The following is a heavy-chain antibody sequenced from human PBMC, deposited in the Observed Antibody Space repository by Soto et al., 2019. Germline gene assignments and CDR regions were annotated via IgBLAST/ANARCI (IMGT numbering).Heavy chain of an antibody. CDR2: IYDSGST. J-gene: IGHJ4*02. CDR1: GGSISSGGYY. V-gene: IGHV4-31*03. CDR3: ASRGTTVTTADY. D-gene: IGHD4-17*01. Sequence: QVQLQESGPGLVKPSQTLSLTCTVSGGSISSGGYYWSWIRQHPGKGLEWIGYIYDSGSTYYNPSLKSRVTISVDTSKKQFALKLSSVTAADTAVYYCASRGTTVTTADYWGQGTLVTVSS.